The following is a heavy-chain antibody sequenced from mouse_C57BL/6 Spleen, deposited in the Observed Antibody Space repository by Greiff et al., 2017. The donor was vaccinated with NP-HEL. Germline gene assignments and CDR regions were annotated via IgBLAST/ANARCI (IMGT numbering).Heavy chain of an antibody. CDR2: YPGSGNTY. V-gene: IGHV1-83*01. Sequence: VQLKESGPELVKPGASVKMSCKASGYTFTDYYMHWVKQKPGKGLEWIGEIYPGSGNTYYNEKFKGKATLTADTSSSTAYMQLSSLTSEDSAVYFCARPPGFAYWGQGTLVTVSA. J-gene: IGHJ3*01. CDR1: YTFTDYYM. CDR3: RPPGFAY.